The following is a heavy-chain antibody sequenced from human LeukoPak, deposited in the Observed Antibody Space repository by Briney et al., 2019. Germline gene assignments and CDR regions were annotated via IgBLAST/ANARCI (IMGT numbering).Heavy chain of an antibody. J-gene: IGHJ6*03. CDR1: GYTFTSYY. D-gene: IGHD3-10*01. CDR2: INPSGGST. V-gene: IGHV1-46*01. CDR3: ARAISPGEVDYYYYYYMDV. Sequence: ASVKVSCKASGYTFTSYYMHWVRQAPGQGLEWMGIINPSGGSTSYAQKFQGRVTMTRDMSTSTVYMELSSLRSEDTAVYYCARAISPGEVDYYYYYYMDVWGKGTTVTISS.